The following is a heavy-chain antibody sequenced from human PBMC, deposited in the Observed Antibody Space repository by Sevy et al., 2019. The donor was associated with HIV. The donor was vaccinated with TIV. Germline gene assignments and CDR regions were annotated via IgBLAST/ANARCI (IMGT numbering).Heavy chain of an antibody. CDR2: IGHDGSNK. J-gene: IGHJ4*02. Sequence: GGSLRLSCVVSGFTFTPYGIHWVRQAPGKGLEWVAFIGHDGSNKYYADSVRGRFTISRDNSKNTRYLQMSGLRSDDTAVYYGATQRNRVFSYYFDFWGQGNLVTVSS. D-gene: IGHD5-18*01. V-gene: IGHV3-30*02. CDR1: GFTFTPYG. CDR3: ATQRNRVFSYYFDF.